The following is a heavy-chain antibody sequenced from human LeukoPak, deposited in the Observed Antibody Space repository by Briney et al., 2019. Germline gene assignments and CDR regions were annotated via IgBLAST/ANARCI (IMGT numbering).Heavy chain of an antibody. CDR1: GFTFTSYY. D-gene: IGHD5-12*01. CDR3: ARDKSGNDCFDP. V-gene: IGHV1-46*01. Sequence: ASVKVSCKASGFTFTSYYMHWVRQAPGQGLEWMGIINPSGGSGSTSYAQKFQGRVTVTRDTSTSTVYMELSSLRSEDTAVYFCARDKSGNDCFDPWGQGTLVTVSS. J-gene: IGHJ5*02. CDR2: INPSGGSGST.